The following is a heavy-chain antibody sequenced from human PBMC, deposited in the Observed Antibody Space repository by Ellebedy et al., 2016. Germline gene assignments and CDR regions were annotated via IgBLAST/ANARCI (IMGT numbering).Heavy chain of an antibody. CDR1: GFTFSAYS. V-gene: IGHV3-30*04. CDR2: ISYDERNK. CDR3: ARVQESDTGSFYRQLEY. J-gene: IGHJ4*02. Sequence: GGSLRLSCTAPGFTFSAYSMHWVRQAPGKGLEWVAVISYDERNKYYADSVKGRFTISKDNSKNPMYLQMNSLRTEDTAVYHCARVQESDTGSFYRQLEYWGQGTLVTVSS. D-gene: IGHD3-10*01.